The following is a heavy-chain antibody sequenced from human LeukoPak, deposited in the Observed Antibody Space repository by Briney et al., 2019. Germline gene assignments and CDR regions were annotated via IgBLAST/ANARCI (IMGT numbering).Heavy chain of an antibody. Sequence: PSETLSLTCTVSGGSLSSSSYYWGWIRQPPGKGLEWIGSIYYSGSTNYNPSLKSRVTISVDTSKNQFSLKLSSVTAADTAVYYCARLSLVRGVIIDYWGQGTLVTVSS. D-gene: IGHD3-10*01. V-gene: IGHV4-39*07. CDR1: GGSLSSSSYY. CDR2: IYYSGST. J-gene: IGHJ4*02. CDR3: ARLSLVRGVIIDY.